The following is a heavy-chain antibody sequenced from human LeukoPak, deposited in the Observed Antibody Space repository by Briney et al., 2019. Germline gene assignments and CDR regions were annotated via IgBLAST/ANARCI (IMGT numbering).Heavy chain of an antibody. CDR2: INHSGST. CDR1: GGSFSGYY. CDR3: ARVISAKSRFSTQTDAFDI. V-gene: IGHV4-34*01. J-gene: IGHJ3*02. D-gene: IGHD5-18*01. Sequence: KSSETLSLTCAVYGGSFSGYYWSWIRQPPGKGLEWIGEINHSGSTNYNPSLKSRVTISVDTSKNQFSLKLSSVTAADTAVYYCARVISAKSRFSTQTDAFDIWGQGTMVTVSS.